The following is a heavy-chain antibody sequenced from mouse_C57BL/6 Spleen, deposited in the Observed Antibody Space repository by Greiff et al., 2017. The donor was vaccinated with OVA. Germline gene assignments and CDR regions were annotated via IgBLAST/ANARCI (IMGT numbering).Heavy chain of an antibody. J-gene: IGHJ2*01. Sequence: VKLQQSGAELVRPGTSVKVSCKASGYAFTNYLIEWVKQRPGQGLEWIGVINPGSGGTNYNEKFKGKATLTADKSSSTAYMQLSSLTSEDSAVYFCARRGDNYYGSSLYYFDYWGQGTTLTVSS. CDR2: INPGSGGT. CDR3: ARRGDNYYGSSLYYFDY. V-gene: IGHV1-54*01. D-gene: IGHD1-1*01. CDR1: GYAFTNYL.